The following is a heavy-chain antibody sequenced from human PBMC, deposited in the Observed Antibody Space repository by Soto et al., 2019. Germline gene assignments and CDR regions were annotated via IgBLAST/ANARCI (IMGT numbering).Heavy chain of an antibody. CDR1: GYTFTSYY. D-gene: IGHD6-19*01. Sequence: GASVKVSCKASGYTFTSYYMHWVRQAPGQGLEWMGIINPSGGSTSYAQKFQGRVTMTRDTSTSTVYMELSSLRSEDTAVYYCARDGREVAVADPQGPRSDPWGQGTLVTVSS. V-gene: IGHV1-46*01. CDR2: INPSGGST. J-gene: IGHJ5*02. CDR3: ARDGREVAVADPQGPRSDP.